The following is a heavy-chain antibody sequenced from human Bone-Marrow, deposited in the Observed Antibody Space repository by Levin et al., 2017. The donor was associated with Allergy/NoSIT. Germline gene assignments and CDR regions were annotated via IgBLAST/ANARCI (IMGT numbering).Heavy chain of an antibody. Sequence: SETLSLTCTVSGGSISSYYWSWIRQPPGKGLEWIGYIYYSGSTNYNPSLKSRVTISVDTSKNQFSLKLSSVTAADTAVYYCARHARGTSCYDWARNAFDYWGQGTLVTVSS. CDR2: IYYSGST. CDR1: GGSISSYY. J-gene: IGHJ4*02. V-gene: IGHV4-59*08. CDR3: ARHARGTSCYDWARNAFDY. D-gene: IGHD2-2*01.